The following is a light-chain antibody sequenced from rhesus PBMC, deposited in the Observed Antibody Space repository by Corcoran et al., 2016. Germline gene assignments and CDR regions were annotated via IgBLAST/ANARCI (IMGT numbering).Light chain of an antibody. CDR2: GAS. CDR1: QSVSSS. Sequence: EIVMTQSPATLSLSPGERATLSCRASQSVSSSLAWYQQKPGQAPKLLIYGASSRATGIPDRFSGGGLGTEFTLTISSLEPEDVGVYYCQQDYSWPWTFGQGTKVEIK. CDR3: QQDYSWPWT. V-gene: IGKV3-42*01. J-gene: IGKJ1*01.